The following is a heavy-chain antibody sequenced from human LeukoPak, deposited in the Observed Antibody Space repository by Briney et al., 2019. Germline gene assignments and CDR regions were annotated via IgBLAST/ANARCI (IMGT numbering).Heavy chain of an antibody. CDR2: ISAYNGNT. J-gene: IGHJ6*02. D-gene: IGHD2-2*01. Sequence: ASVKFSCKASGYTFTSYGISWVRQAPGQGLEWMGWISAYNGNTNYAQKLQGRVTMTTDTSTSTAYMELRSLRSDDTAVYYCARESYCSSTSCYSDYYYYGMDVWGQGTTVTVSS. CDR1: GYTFTSYG. CDR3: ARESYCSSTSCYSDYYYYGMDV. V-gene: IGHV1-18*01.